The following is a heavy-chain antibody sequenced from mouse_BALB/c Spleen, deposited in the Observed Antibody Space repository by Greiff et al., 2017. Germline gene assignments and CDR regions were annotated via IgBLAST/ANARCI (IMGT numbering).Heavy chain of an antibody. D-gene: IGHD1-1*01. V-gene: IGHV2-4-1*01. J-gene: IGHJ3*01. CDR1: GFSLTSYG. CDR3: ARRGYYGSSLAWFAY. Sequence: VKLVESGPGLVQPSQSLSITCTVSGFSLTSYGVHWVRQSPGKGLEWLGVIWSGGSTDYNAAFISRLSISKDNSKSQVFFKMNSLQADDTAIYYCARRGYYGSSLAWFAYWGQGTLVTVSA. CDR2: IWSGGST.